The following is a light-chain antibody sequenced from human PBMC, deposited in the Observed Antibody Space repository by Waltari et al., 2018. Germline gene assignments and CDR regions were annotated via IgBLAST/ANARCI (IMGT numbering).Light chain of an antibody. J-gene: IGLJ3*02. V-gene: IGLV1-44*01. CDR3: TSWDESLNGWV. CDR2: TYK. CDR1: SSNTGNNV. Sequence: QSVLIQSPSASGTPGQRVTISCSGSSSNTGNNVVNWYQQVPGTAPKLLIYTYKERPSGVPDRFSGSKSGTSASLAINGLQSEDEADYYCTSWDESLNGWVIGGGTKLTVL.